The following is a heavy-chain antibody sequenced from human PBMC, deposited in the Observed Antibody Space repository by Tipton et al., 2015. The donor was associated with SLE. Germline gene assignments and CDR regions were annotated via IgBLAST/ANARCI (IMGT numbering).Heavy chain of an antibody. V-gene: IGHV3-30*02. CDR3: ARRINLDY. Sequence: GSLRLSCAASGFTFSNYGMQWVRQAPGKGLEWVAFIRYDGTNEYYADSVKGRFTISRDTSKNPVFLQMNSLRAEDTAVYYCARRINLDYWGQGTLVTVSS. CDR2: IRYDGTNE. CDR1: GFTFSNYG. J-gene: IGHJ4*02. D-gene: IGHD3-16*01.